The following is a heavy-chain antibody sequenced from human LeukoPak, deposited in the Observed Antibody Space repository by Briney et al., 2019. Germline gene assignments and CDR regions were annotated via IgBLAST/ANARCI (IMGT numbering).Heavy chain of an antibody. J-gene: IGHJ4*02. Sequence: PGGSLRLSCAASGFTFSSNGMNWVRQAPGKGLEWVSYISATGGTIYYADSVKGRFTISRDNAKNSLYLQMNSLRVEDTAVYYCARDQSGTSFYWGQGTLVTVSS. CDR2: ISATGGTI. V-gene: IGHV3-48*03. D-gene: IGHD1-26*01. CDR3: ARDQSGTSFY. CDR1: GFTFSSNG.